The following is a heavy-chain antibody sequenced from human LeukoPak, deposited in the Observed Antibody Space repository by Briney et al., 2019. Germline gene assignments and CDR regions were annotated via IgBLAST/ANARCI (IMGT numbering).Heavy chain of an antibody. CDR3: ARAGGFTMIRGAVNNWFDP. CDR2: IYYSGST. J-gene: IGHJ5*02. V-gene: IGHV4-39*07. D-gene: IGHD3-10*01. Sequence: PSETLSLTCTVSGGSISSNSYYWGWIRQPPGKGLEWIGSIYYSGSTYHNPFLKSRVSISVDTSKNQFSLKLSSVTAADVAVYYCARAGGFTMIRGAVNNWFDPWGQGTLVTVSS. CDR1: GGSISSNSYY.